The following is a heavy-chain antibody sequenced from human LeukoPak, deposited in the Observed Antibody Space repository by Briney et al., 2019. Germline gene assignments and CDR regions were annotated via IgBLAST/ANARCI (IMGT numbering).Heavy chain of an antibody. Sequence: SVNVSCKASGGTFSSYAISWVRQAPGQGLEWMGGIIPIFGTANYAQKFQGRVTITADESTSTAYMELRSLRSEDTAVYYCARAAVVTFFAFDIWGQGTMVTVSS. D-gene: IGHD4-23*01. CDR3: ARAAVVTFFAFDI. J-gene: IGHJ3*02. V-gene: IGHV1-69*01. CDR1: GGTFSSYA. CDR2: IIPIFGTA.